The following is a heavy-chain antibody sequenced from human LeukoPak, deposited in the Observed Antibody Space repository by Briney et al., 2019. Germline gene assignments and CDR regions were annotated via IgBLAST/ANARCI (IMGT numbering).Heavy chain of an antibody. J-gene: IGHJ4*02. CDR3: ARGGDGAPFYPDY. Sequence: GGSLRLSCAPSGFTFSTYSMNWVRQAPGKGLEWVSYITSSSRTIYYAASVKGRFTISRDNAKNSLFLQMNSLRDEDTAVYSCARGGDGAPFYPDYWGQGTLVTVSS. D-gene: IGHD4/OR15-4a*01. V-gene: IGHV3-48*02. CDR2: ITSSSRTI. CDR1: GFTFSTYS.